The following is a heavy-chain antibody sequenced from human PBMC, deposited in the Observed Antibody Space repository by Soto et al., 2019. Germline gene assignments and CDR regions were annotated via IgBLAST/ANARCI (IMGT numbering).Heavy chain of an antibody. J-gene: IGHJ5*02. CDR1: GYTFTSYD. V-gene: IGHV1-8*01. CDR3: ARGPYSSSSIDDWFDP. D-gene: IGHD6-6*01. Sequence: ASVKVSCKASGYTFTSYDINWVRQATGQGLEWMGWMNPNSGNTGYAQKFQGRVTMTRNTSISTAYMELSSLRSEDTAVYYCARGPYSSSSIDDWFDPWGQGTLVTVSS. CDR2: MNPNSGNT.